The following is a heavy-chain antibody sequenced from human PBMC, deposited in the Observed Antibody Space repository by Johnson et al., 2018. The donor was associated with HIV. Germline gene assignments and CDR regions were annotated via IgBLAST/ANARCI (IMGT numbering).Heavy chain of an antibody. CDR2: INWNGGST. CDR3: ARKGERGIAVAEDAFDI. V-gene: IGHV3-20*04. J-gene: IGHJ3*02. CDR1: GFTFDDYG. D-gene: IGHD6-19*01. Sequence: VQLVESGGGVVRPGGSLRLSCAASGFTFDDYGMSWVRQGPGKGLQWVSGINWNGGSTGYADSVKGRFTISRDNAKNSLYLQMNSLRAEDTALYYCARKGERGIAVAEDAFDIWGQGTMVTVSS.